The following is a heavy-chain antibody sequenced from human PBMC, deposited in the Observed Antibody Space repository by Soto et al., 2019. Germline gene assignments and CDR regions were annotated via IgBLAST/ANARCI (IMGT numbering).Heavy chain of an antibody. CDR2: ISYDGSNK. V-gene: IGHV3-30*18. J-gene: IGHJ4*02. CDR3: AKDLRFLEWLFDY. Sequence: GGSLRLSCAASGFTFSSYGMHWVRQAPGKGLEWVAVISYDGSNKYYADSVKGRFTISRDNSKNTLYLQMNSLRAEDTAVYYCAKDLRFLEWLFDYWGQGNLVIVSS. D-gene: IGHD3-3*01. CDR1: GFTFSSYG.